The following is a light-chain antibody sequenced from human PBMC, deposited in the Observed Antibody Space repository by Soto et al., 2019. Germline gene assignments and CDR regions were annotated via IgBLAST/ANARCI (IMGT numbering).Light chain of an antibody. CDR2: ATS. J-gene: IGKJ2*01. CDR3: QPAVGSPFT. Sequence: EIVLTQSPGTLSLSPGERATLSCRASQSVRSNSLAWYQQKPGQAPRRLIFATSNRATGIPDRVSGSGSAKDFSLTISRLEPEDSAMYYCQPAVGSPFTFGQGTRLEIK. CDR1: QSVRSNS. V-gene: IGKV3-20*01.